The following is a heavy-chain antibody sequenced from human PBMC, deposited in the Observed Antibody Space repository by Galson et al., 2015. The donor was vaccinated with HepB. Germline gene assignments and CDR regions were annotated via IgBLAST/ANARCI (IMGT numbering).Heavy chain of an antibody. CDR3: AREYDYIWGSYRPSRPLGY. CDR1: GYTFTSYG. V-gene: IGHV1-18*01. D-gene: IGHD3-16*02. Sequence: SVKVSCKASGYTFTSYGISWVRQAPGQGLEWMGWISADNGNTNYAQKLQGRVTMTTDKSTSTAYMELRSLRSDDTAVYYCAREYDYIWGSYRPSRPLGYLCQGTLCTVSS. J-gene: IGHJ4*02. CDR2: ISADNGNT.